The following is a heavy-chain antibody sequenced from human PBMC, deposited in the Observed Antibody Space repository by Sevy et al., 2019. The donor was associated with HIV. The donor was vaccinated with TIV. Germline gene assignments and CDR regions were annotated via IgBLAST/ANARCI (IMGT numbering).Heavy chain of an antibody. V-gene: IGHV4-34*01. CDR2: INHSGST. J-gene: IGHJ4*02. D-gene: IGHD2-15*01. CDR1: GGSFSGYY. CDR3: ARVGCSGGSCYPYYFDY. Sequence: SETLSLTCAVYGGSFSGYYWSWIRQPPGKGLEWIGEINHSGSTNYNPSLKSRVTISVDTSKNQFSLKLRSVTAADTALYYCARVGCSGGSCYPYYFDYWGQGTLVTVSS.